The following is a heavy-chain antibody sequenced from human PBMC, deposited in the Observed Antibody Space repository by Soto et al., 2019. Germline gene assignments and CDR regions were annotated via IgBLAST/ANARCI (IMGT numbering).Heavy chain of an antibody. CDR1: GGSISNYY. J-gene: IGHJ4*02. CDR3: ARNYYSDSSGYSYYFDY. V-gene: IGHV4-59*01. D-gene: IGHD3-22*01. Sequence: SETLSLTCTVSGGSISNYYWSWIRQPPGKGLEWIGCIHYSGTTNYNPSLKSRVTISVDTSNNQFSLKLSSVTAADTAVYYCARNYYSDSSGYSYYFDYWGQGTMVTVSS. CDR2: IHYSGTT.